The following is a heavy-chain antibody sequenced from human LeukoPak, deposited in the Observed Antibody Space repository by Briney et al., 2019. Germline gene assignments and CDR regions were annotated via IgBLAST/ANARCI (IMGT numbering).Heavy chain of an antibody. D-gene: IGHD3-22*01. Sequence: GASVKVSCKASGYTFTSYSMHWVLQAPGQGLEWMGIINPSGGSTSYAQKFQGRVTMTRDTSTSTVYMELSSLRSEDTAVYYCAREYYYDSSGYSPDAFDIWGQGTMVTVSS. CDR2: INPSGGST. J-gene: IGHJ3*02. CDR3: AREYYYDSSGYSPDAFDI. V-gene: IGHV1-46*01. CDR1: GYTFTSYS.